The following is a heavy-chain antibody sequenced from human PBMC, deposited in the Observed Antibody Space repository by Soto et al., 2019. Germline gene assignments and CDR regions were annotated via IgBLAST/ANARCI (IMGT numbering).Heavy chain of an antibody. CDR1: GFTFNTFG. CDR2: ISYEGSGR. Sequence: LRLSCAAPGFTFNTFGMHWVRQAPGKGLEGVAVISYEGSGRYYADSVKGRFTISRDNSKNTLYLQMNSLRAEDTAVYYCARETYYYDSSGYYEPRAFDIWGQGTMVTVSS. V-gene: IGHV3-30*03. CDR3: ARETYYYDSSGYYEPRAFDI. D-gene: IGHD3-22*01. J-gene: IGHJ3*02.